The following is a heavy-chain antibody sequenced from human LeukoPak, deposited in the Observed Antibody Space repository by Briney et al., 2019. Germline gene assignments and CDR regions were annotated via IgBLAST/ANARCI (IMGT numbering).Heavy chain of an antibody. D-gene: IGHD2-8*01. J-gene: IGHJ1*01. CDR2: ISYDAKNK. V-gene: IGHV3-30*18. CDR1: GFTFSHFG. Sequence: GGSLRLSCEASGFTFSHFGMNWVRQAPGKGLEWVAVISYDAKNKYYADSVRGRFTISRDNSKNTLYLQINSLSGEDTAVYYCAKDASGVSGEYFQHWGQGTLVTVSS. CDR3: AKDASGVSGEYFQH.